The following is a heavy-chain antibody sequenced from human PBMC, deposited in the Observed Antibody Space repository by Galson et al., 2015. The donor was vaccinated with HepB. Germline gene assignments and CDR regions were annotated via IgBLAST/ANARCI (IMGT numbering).Heavy chain of an antibody. CDR1: GFTFNNYA. CDR3: ARDTGESYSFTYFQH. V-gene: IGHV3-23*01. CDR2: ISGSGGST. D-gene: IGHD1-26*01. Sequence: SLRLSCAASGFTFNNYAMSWVRQAPGKGLEWVSAISGSGGSTFYIDSVRGRFTISRDNSKNTVYLQMSRLRAEDTAVYYCARDTGESYSFTYFQHWGQGTLVTVSS. J-gene: IGHJ1*01.